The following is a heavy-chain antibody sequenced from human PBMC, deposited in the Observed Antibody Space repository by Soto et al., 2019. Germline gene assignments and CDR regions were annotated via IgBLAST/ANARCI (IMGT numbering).Heavy chain of an antibody. D-gene: IGHD3-3*01. CDR3: ARDQRGAYDF. CDR2: INPSGGST. CDR1: GYSFTTYY. Sequence: ASVKVSCKASGYSFTTYYINWMRQAPGQGLEWMGIINPSGGSTTYAQKFQGRVTMTRDTSTRTFYMELSSLRSEDTAIYYCARDQRGAYDFWGKGSLVTVSS. V-gene: IGHV1-46*01. J-gene: IGHJ4*02.